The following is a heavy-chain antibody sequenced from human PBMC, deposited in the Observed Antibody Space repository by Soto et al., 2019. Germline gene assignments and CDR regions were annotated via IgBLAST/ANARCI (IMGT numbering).Heavy chain of an antibody. CDR3: ARQGGTSWYREVFDY. J-gene: IGHJ4*02. CDR2: ISYDGGDK. Sequence: PGGSLRLSCAASGFNFGGFAMHWVRQAPGKGLEWVAVISYDGGDKYYADSVKGPFTISRDNSKKTLYLQMRSLRAEDTALYYCARQGGTSWYREVFDYWGKGILVSVSP. CDR1: GFNFGGFA. V-gene: IGHV3-30-3*01. D-gene: IGHD6-13*01.